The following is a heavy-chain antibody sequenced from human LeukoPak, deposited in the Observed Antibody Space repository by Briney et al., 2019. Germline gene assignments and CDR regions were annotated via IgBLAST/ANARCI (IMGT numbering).Heavy chain of an antibody. J-gene: IGHJ5*02. CDR3: ARHEYGDDTTGWFNP. CDR1: GFTFSDYY. CDR2: IYYSGST. Sequence: GSLRLSCAASGFTFSDYYWSWIRQPPGKGLEWIGYIYYSGSTNYNPSLKSRVTISVDTSKNQFSLKLSSVTAADTAVYYCARHEYGDDTTGWFNPWGQGTLVTVSS. D-gene: IGHD4-17*01. V-gene: IGHV4-59*08.